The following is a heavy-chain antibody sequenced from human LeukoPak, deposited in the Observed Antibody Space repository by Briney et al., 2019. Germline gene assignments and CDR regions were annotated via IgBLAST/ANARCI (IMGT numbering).Heavy chain of an antibody. CDR3: ARDQGRIAAAGTNLYYYYYGMDV. V-gene: IGHV3-33*01. Sequence: GRSLRLSCAASGFTSSSYGMHWVRQAPGRGLEWVAVIWYDGSNKYYADSVKGRFTISRDNSKNTLYLQMNSLRAEDTAVYYCARDQGRIAAAGTNLYYYYYGMDVWGQGTTVTVSS. J-gene: IGHJ6*02. CDR2: IWYDGSNK. D-gene: IGHD6-13*01. CDR1: GFTSSSYG.